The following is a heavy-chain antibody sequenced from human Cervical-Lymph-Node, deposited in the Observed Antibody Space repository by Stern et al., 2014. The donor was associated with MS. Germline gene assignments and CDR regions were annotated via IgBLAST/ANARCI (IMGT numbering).Heavy chain of an antibody. CDR2: ISYDGRDK. Sequence: VHLVESGGGVVQPGRSLRLSCAASGFVFRRHALHWVRQAPFKGLEWVALISYDGRDKYYTDSVKGRFTVSRDNSNNTVDLEMNSLRLEDTAVYYCAKGGSGSYLDWGQGSLVTVSS. CDR3: AKGGSGSYLD. CDR1: GFVFRRHA. D-gene: IGHD1-26*01. J-gene: IGHJ4*02. V-gene: IGHV3-30*04.